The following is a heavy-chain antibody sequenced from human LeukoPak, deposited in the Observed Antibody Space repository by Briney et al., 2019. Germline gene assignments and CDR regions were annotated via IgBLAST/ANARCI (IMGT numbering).Heavy chain of an antibody. Sequence: PGGSLRLSCAASGFSVSGNYMSWVRQAPGKGLEWVSIIYSGGGTYYADSVKGRFTISRDESKNTLYLQMNSLRAEDTAVYYCARSSVRETPPNYWGQGTLVTVSS. D-gene: IGHD2-15*01. CDR2: IYSGGGT. CDR1: GFSVSGNY. V-gene: IGHV3-53*01. J-gene: IGHJ4*02. CDR3: ARSSVRETPPNY.